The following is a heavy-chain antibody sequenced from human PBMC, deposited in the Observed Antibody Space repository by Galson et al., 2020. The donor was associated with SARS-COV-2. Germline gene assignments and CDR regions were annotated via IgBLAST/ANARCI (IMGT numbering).Heavy chain of an antibody. D-gene: IGHD3-3*01. V-gene: IGHV4-59*01. CDR3: ARDDSTYYGFWSGYYTAGGFGY. CDR2: IYYRGRT. Sequence: SLSLSCTVSAGSISSYYCSWIRQPPGKGREWIGSIYYRGRTNYNPSPRRQVTRSGDTPKDQFSLKLSSETAAETAVYYCARDDSTYYGFWSGYYTAGGFGYWGQGTLVTVSS. J-gene: IGHJ4*02. CDR1: AGSISSYY.